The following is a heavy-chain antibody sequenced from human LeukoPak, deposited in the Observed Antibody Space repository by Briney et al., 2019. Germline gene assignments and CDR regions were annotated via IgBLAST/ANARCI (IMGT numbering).Heavy chain of an antibody. CDR3: TRGRLQIDY. J-gene: IGHJ4*02. CDR2: IRSKAYGGTT. Sequence: GRSLRLSCTASGFTFGDYAMGWFRQAPGKGLEWVGYIRSKAYGGTTEYDASVKGRFTISRDDSKSIAYLQMNSLKTEDTAVYYCTRGRLQIDYWGQGTLVTVSS. D-gene: IGHD5-24*01. CDR1: GFTFGDYA. V-gene: IGHV3-49*03.